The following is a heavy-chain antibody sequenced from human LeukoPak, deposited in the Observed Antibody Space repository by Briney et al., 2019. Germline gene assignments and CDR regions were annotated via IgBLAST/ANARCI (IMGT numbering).Heavy chain of an antibody. J-gene: IGHJ4*02. V-gene: IGHV3-23*01. CDR1: GFTFSSYA. CDR2: ISGSGGST. D-gene: IGHD3-22*01. CDR3: AKGIGPSRTYYYDSSGYPFDY. Sequence: GGSLRLSCAASGFTFSSYAMSWVRQAPGKGLEWVSAISGSGGSTYYADSVTGRFTISRDNSKNTLYLQMNSLRAEDTAVYYCAKGIGPSRTYYYDSSGYPFDYWGQGTLVTVSS.